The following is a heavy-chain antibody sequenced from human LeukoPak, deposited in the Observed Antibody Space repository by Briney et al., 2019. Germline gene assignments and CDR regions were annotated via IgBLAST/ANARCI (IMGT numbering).Heavy chain of an antibody. Sequence: PGGSLRLSCAASGFTFSSYGMHWVRQAPGKGLEWVAVISYDGSNKYYADSVKGRFTISRDNSKNTLYLQMNSLRAEDTAVYYRAKITGTTSEDYWGQGTLVTVSS. CDR3: AKITGTTSEDY. V-gene: IGHV3-30*18. CDR2: ISYDGSNK. J-gene: IGHJ4*02. CDR1: GFTFSSYG. D-gene: IGHD1-7*01.